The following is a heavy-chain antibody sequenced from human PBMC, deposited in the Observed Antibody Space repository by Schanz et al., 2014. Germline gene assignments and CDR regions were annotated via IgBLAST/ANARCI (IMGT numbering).Heavy chain of an antibody. Sequence: HVQLVESGGGVVQPGRSLRLSCAASGFTFNSYGMHWVRQAPGKGLEWVAFIWYDGSKYYADSVKGRFTISRDNSKNTLYVQMNSLRAEDTAVYYCAKSMYSTSWAFDFWGQGAQVTVSS. CDR1: GFTFNSYG. V-gene: IGHV3-33*06. D-gene: IGHD2-2*01. J-gene: IGHJ4*02. CDR2: IWYDGSK. CDR3: AKSMYSTSWAFDF.